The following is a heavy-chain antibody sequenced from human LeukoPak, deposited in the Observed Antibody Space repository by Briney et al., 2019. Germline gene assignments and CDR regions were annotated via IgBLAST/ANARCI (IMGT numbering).Heavy chain of an antibody. CDR2: INAGNGNT. Sequence: ASVKVSCKASGYTFTSYAMHWVRQAPGQRLEWMGWINAGNGNTKYSQKFQDRVTITRDTSASTAYMELSSLRSEDTAVYYCASDGWVTTYYFDYWGQGTLVTVSS. V-gene: IGHV1-3*01. J-gene: IGHJ4*02. D-gene: IGHD5-18*01. CDR1: GYTFTSYA. CDR3: ASDGWVTTYYFDY.